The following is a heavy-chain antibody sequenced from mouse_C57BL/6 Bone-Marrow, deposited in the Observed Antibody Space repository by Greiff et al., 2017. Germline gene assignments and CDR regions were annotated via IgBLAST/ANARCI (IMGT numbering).Heavy chain of an antibody. CDR1: GFNIQDYY. J-gene: IGHJ3*01. V-gene: IGHV14-2*01. CDR2: LDPEDGET. D-gene: IGHD1-1*01. Sequence: VQLQQSGAELVKPGASVKLSCTASGFNIQDYYMHWVKQRTEQGLEWIGRLDPEDGETKYAPKFQGKATITADTASNTAYMQLSSLTSGDTSVYYCARSEYCGSLTSFAYWGQGTLVTVSA. CDR3: ARSEYCGSLTSFAY.